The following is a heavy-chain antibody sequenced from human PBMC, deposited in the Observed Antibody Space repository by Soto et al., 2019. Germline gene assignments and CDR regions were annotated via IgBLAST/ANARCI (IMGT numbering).Heavy chain of an antibody. Sequence: ASVKVSCKASGYTFTSYYMHWVRQAPGQGLEWMGIINPSGGSTSYAQKFQGRVTMTRDTSTSTVYMELSSLRSEDTAVYYCARDQYYYDSSGYFDYWGQGNLVTVSS. V-gene: IGHV1-46*01. J-gene: IGHJ4*02. CDR3: ARDQYYYDSSGYFDY. CDR2: INPSGGST. D-gene: IGHD3-22*01. CDR1: GYTFTSYY.